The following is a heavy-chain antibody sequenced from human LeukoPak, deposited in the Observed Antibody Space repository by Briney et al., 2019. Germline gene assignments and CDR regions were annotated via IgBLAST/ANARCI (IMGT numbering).Heavy chain of an antibody. V-gene: IGHV3-23*01. J-gene: IGHJ4*02. CDR2: ITGNGVNT. CDR3: VKPRADIPATVFDS. CDR1: GFTFTSYA. D-gene: IGHD2-2*02. Sequence: GGSLRLSCSTSGFTFTSYAMNWVRQAPGKGLEWVAAITGNGVNTYYADSVKGRFTISSDPSKNTLFLQMHSLRADDTAVYYCVKPRADIPATVFDSWGQGALVTVSS.